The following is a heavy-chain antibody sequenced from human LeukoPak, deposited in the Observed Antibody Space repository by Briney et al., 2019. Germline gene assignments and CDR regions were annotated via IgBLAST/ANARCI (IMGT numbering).Heavy chain of an antibody. J-gene: IGHJ4*02. D-gene: IGHD3-10*01. V-gene: IGHV3-21*01. CDR1: GFTFSRNS. CDR3: ARAFGTGVDY. Sequence: GGSLRLSCAASGFTFSRNSMNWVRQAPGKGLEWVSSISTSSIYIYYADSVKGRFTISRDNAKNSLYLQMNSLRAEDTAVYYCARAFGTGVDYWGQGTLVTVSS. CDR2: ISTSSIYI.